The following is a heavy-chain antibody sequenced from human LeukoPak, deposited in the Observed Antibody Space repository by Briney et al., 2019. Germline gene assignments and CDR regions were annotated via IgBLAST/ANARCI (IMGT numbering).Heavy chain of an antibody. CDR1: GFTFSSYS. CDR2: ISSSSSYI. J-gene: IGHJ4*02. Sequence: PGGSLRLSCAASGFTFSSYSMNWVRQAPGKGLEWVSSISSSSSYIYYADSVKGRFTISRDNAKNSLYLQMNSLRAEDTAVYYCARDRGIVGATSSFDYWGQGTLVTVSS. CDR3: ARDRGIVGATSSFDY. V-gene: IGHV3-21*01. D-gene: IGHD1-26*01.